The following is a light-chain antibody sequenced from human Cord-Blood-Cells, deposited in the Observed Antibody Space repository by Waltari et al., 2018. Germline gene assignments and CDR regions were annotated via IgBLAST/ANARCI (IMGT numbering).Light chain of an antibody. CDR3: SSYTRSSTWV. CDR2: DVS. J-gene: IGLJ3*02. CDR1: SSDVGCYNY. V-gene: IGLV2-14*01. Sequence: QPALTQPASVSGSPGQSITISCTGTSSDVGCYNYVSWHQQHPGKAPKLMMYDVSNRPSGVSNRFSGSKSGTAASLTISGLQAEDEADYSCSSYTRSSTWVFGGGTKRTVL.